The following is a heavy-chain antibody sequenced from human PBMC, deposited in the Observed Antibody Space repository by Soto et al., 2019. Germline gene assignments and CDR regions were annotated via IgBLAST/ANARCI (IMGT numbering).Heavy chain of an antibody. V-gene: IGHV4-31*03. CDR2: IYYSGST. J-gene: IGHJ5*02. D-gene: IGHD2-15*01. CDR1: GGSISSGGYY. CDR3: ARQLGYCSGGSCYSAGRFDP. Sequence: QVQLQESGPGLVKPSQTLSLTCTVSGGSISSGGYYWSWIRQHPGKGLEWIGYIYYSGSTYYNPSLKRRVTISVDPSKNQFSLKLSSVTTADTAVYYCARQLGYCSGGSCYSAGRFDPWGQGTLVTVSS.